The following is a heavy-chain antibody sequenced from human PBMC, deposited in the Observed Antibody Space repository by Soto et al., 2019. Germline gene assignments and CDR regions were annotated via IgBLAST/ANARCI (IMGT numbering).Heavy chain of an antibody. CDR3: AKDLPTSEAYSSGWDYFDY. D-gene: IGHD6-19*01. V-gene: IGHV3-23*01. Sequence: PGGSLRLSCAASGFTFSSYAMSWVRQAPGKGLEWVSAISGSGGSTYYADSVKGRFTISRDNSKNTLYLQMNSLRAEDTAVYYCAKDLPTSEAYSSGWDYFDYWGQGTLVTVSS. CDR1: GFTFSSYA. CDR2: ISGSGGST. J-gene: IGHJ4*02.